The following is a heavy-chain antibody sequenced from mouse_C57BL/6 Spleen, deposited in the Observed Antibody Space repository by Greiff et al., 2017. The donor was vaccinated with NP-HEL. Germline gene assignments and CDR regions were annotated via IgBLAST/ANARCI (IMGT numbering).Heavy chain of an antibody. CDR2: IYIGNGYT. J-gene: IGHJ1*03. V-gene: IGHV1-58*01. Sequence: VQLKESGAELVRPGSSVKMSCKTSGYTFTSYGINWVKQRPGQGLEWIGYIYIGNGYTEYNEKFKGKATLTSDTSSSTAYMQLSSLTSEDSAIYFCASRGVVATDWYFDVWGTGTTVTVSS. CDR1: GYTFTSYG. D-gene: IGHD1-1*01. CDR3: ASRGVVATDWYFDV.